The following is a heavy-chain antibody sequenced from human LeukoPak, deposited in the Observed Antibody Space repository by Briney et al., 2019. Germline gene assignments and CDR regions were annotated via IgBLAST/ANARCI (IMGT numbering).Heavy chain of an antibody. V-gene: IGHV4-39*07. CDR1: GGSISSSNYY. CDR2: IYYSGTT. Sequence: SETLSLTCTVSGGSISSSNYYWGWIRQPPGKGLEWIGNIYYSGTTYYNPSLKSRVTISVDTSKNQFSLKLSSVTAADTAVYYCARARQHLGYFDYWGRGTLVTVSS. D-gene: IGHD6-13*01. CDR3: ARARQHLGYFDY. J-gene: IGHJ4*02.